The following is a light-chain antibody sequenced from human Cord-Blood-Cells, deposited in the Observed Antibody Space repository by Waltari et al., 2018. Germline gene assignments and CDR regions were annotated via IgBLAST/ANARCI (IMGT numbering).Light chain of an antibody. J-gene: IGLJ2*01. Sequence: QSALTQPAPVSGSPGRSTTIPSPGTSSAVGGYNYVSWYQQHPGKAPKLMIYDVSNRPSGVSNRFSGSKSGNTASLTISGLQAEDEADYYCSSYTSSSTVVFGGGTKLTVL. V-gene: IGLV2-14*01. CDR1: SSAVGGYNY. CDR2: DVS. CDR3: SSYTSSSTVV.